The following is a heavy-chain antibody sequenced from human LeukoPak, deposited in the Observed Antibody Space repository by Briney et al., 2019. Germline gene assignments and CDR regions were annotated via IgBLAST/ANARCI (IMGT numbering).Heavy chain of an antibody. V-gene: IGHV1-8*01. CDR1: GYTFTSYD. Sequence: GASVKVSCKASGYTFTSYDINWVRQATGQGLEWMGWMNPNSGNTGYAQKFQGRVTMTRNTSISTAYMELSSLRSDDTAVYYCARVGVWGSYRLPFDYWGQGTLVTVSS. CDR3: ARVGVWGSYRLPFDY. J-gene: IGHJ4*02. D-gene: IGHD3-16*02. CDR2: MNPNSGNT.